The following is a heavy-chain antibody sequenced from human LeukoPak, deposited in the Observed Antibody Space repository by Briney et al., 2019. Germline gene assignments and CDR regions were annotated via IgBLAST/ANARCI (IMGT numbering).Heavy chain of an antibody. J-gene: IGHJ6*03. CDR3: ARDQPYIDV. V-gene: IGHV4-38-2*02. Sequence: SETLSLTCTVSGHSISSGYYWGWIRQPPGKGLEWIGSIYHSGTTYYNPSLNSRVTISVDTSKNQFSLKLSSVTAADTAVYYCARDQPYIDVWGKGTTVTVSS. CDR1: GHSISSGYY. CDR2: IYHSGTT.